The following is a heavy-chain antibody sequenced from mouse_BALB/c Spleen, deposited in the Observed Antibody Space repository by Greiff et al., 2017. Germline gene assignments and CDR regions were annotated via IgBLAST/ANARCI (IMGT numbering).Heavy chain of an antibody. V-gene: IGHV1-69*01. J-gene: IGHJ3*01. CDR1: GYTFTDYW. Sequence: QVQLQQPGAELVMPGASVKMSCKASGYTFTDYWMHWVKQRPGQGLEWIGAIDTSDSYTSYNQKFKGKATLTVDESSSTAYMQLSSLTSEDSAVYYCARRGITTATWFAYWGQGTLVTVSA. CDR3: ARRGITTATWFAY. D-gene: IGHD1-2*01. CDR2: IDTSDSYT.